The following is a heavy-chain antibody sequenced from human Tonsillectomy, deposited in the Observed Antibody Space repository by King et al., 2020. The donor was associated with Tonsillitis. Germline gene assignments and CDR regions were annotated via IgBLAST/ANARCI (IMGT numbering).Heavy chain of an antibody. CDR2: ISYDGSNK. Sequence: VQLVESGGGVVQPGRSLRLSCAASGFTFSSYGMHWVRQAPGKGLEWVAVISYDGSNKYYADSVKGRFTISRDNSKNTLYLQMNSLRAEDTAVYYCAKGSTTLDYWGQGTLVTVSS. CDR3: AKGSTTLDY. J-gene: IGHJ4*02. D-gene: IGHD4-11*01. V-gene: IGHV3-30*18. CDR1: GFTFSSYG.